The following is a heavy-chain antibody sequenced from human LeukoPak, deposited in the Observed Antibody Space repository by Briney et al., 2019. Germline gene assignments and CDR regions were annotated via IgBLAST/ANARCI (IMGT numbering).Heavy chain of an antibody. J-gene: IGHJ3*02. V-gene: IGHV4-34*01. CDR3: ARGGYCSGSSCYYDAFDI. CDR1: GESLSGLN. CDR2: INHSGST. D-gene: IGHD2-15*01. Sequence: SETLSLTCSGYGESLSGLNWSWIRQPPGKGLEWIGEINHSGSTNYNPSLKSRVTISVDTSKNQFSLKLSSVTAADTAVYYCARGGYCSGSSCYYDAFDIWRQGTMVTVSS.